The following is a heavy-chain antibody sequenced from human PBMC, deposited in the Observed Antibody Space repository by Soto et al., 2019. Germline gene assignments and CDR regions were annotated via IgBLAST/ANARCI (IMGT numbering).Heavy chain of an antibody. CDR1: GFTFSSYG. V-gene: IGHV3-33*01. J-gene: IGHJ5*02. CDR3: AREAVYRRDGYMTFDP. D-gene: IGHD2-21*01. Sequence: GGSLRLSCAASGFTFSSYGMHWVRQAPGKGLEWVAVIWYDGSNKYYADPVKGRFTISRDNSKNTLYLQMNSLRAEDTAVYYCAREAVYRRDGYMTFDPWGQGTLVTVSS. CDR2: IWYDGSNK.